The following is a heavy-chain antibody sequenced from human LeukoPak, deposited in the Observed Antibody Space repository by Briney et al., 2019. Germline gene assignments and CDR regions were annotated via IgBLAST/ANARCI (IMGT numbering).Heavy chain of an antibody. Sequence: SQTLSLTCTVSGGSISSGDYYWSWIRQPPGKGLEWIGYIYYSGSTYYNPSLKSRVTISVDTSKNRFSLKLSSVTAADTAVYYCAREADWGSFFDYWGQGTLVTVS. J-gene: IGHJ4*02. CDR1: GGSISSGDYY. CDR3: AREADWGSFFDY. V-gene: IGHV4-30-4*08. D-gene: IGHD3-9*01. CDR2: IYYSGST.